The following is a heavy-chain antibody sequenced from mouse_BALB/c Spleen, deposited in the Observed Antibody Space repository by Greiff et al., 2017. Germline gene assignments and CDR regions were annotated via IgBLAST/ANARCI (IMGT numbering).Heavy chain of an antibody. CDR1: GYSITSGYY. V-gene: IGHV3-6*02. D-gene: IGHD2-13*01. J-gene: IGHJ3*01. CDR3: AREDYRFAY. Sequence: DVKLVESGPGLVKPSQSLSLTCSVTGYSITSGYYWNWIRQFPGNKLEWMGYISYDGSNNYNPSLKNRISITRDTSKNQFFLKLNSVTTEDTATYYCAREDYRFAYWGQGTLVTVSA. CDR2: ISYDGSN.